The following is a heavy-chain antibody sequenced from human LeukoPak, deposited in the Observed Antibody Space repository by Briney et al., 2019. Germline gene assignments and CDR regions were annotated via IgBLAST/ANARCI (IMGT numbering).Heavy chain of an antibody. CDR1: GSTFSSYS. J-gene: IGHJ3*02. CDR2: ISSSSSYI. Sequence: PGGSLRLSCAASGSTFSSYSMNWVRQAPGKGLEWVSSISSSSSYIYYADSVKGRFTISRDNAKNSLYLQMNSLRAEDTAVYYCARDLRRHGDGGDAFDIWGQGTMVTVSS. V-gene: IGHV3-21*01. CDR3: ARDLRRHGDGGDAFDI. D-gene: IGHD5-24*01.